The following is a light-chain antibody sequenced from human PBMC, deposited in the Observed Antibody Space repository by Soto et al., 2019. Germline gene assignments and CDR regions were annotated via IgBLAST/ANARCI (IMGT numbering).Light chain of an antibody. J-gene: IGKJ1*01. V-gene: IGKV3-11*01. Sequence: EIVLTQSPGTLSLSPGERATLSCRASQSVSSHLAWYQQKPGQAPRLLIYDASNRATGIPARFSGSRSGTAFTLTISSLEPEDFAVYHGVQRTTWPWTCGQGSKVEIK. CDR1: QSVSSH. CDR3: VQRTTWPWT. CDR2: DAS.